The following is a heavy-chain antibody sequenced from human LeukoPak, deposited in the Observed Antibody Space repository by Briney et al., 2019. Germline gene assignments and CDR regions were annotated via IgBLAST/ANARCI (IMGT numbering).Heavy chain of an antibody. CDR2: IYYSGST. CDR1: GGSISSYY. J-gene: IGHJ6*02. D-gene: IGHD6-13*01. V-gene: IGHV4-59*08. Sequence: SETLSLTCTVSGGSISSYYWSWIRQPPGKGLEWIGYIYYSGSTNYNPSLKSRVTISVDTSKNQFPLKLSPVTAADTAVYYCARQVAAGTGYYYGMDVWGQGTTVTVSS. CDR3: ARQVAAGTGYYYGMDV.